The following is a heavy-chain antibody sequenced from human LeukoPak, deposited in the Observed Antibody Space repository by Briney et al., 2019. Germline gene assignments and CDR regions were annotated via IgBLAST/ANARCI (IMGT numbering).Heavy chain of an antibody. D-gene: IGHD6-13*01. CDR1: GFTVSSNS. Sequence: GGSLRLSCTVSGFTVSSNSMSWVRQAPGKGLEWVSFIYSDNTHYSDSVKGRFTISRDNAKNSLYLQMNSLRAEDTAVYYCARQGRPTFRQLVLPLGPTGYMDVWGKGTTVTVSS. CDR2: IYSDNT. V-gene: IGHV3-66*04. J-gene: IGHJ6*03. CDR3: ARQGRPTFRQLVLPLGPTGYMDV.